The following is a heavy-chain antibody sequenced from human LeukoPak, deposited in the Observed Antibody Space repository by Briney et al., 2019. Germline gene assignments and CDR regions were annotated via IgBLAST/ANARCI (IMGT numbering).Heavy chain of an antibody. Sequence: PGGTLRLSCAASGFAFSNYGMSWVRQAPGQGLECVSDISDSGGSKYYAESVKGRFTISRDRSMNTLYLHMNSLRAEDTALYYCPKGDSLAARGGLDYWGQGTLVTVSS. D-gene: IGHD6-6*01. CDR2: ISDSGGSK. CDR1: GFAFSNYG. J-gene: IGHJ4*02. CDR3: PKGDSLAARGGLDY. V-gene: IGHV3-23*01.